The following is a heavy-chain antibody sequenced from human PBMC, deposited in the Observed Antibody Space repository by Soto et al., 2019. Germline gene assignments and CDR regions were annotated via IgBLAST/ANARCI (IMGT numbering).Heavy chain of an antibody. CDR3: ARGLETTRNNWFDP. CDR2: IYYSGST. D-gene: IGHD2-15*01. J-gene: IGHJ5*02. Sequence: PPGKGLECIGYIYYSGSTYYNPSLKSRVTISVDTSKNQFSLMLSSVTAADMAVYYCARGLETTRNNWFDPWGQGTLVTVSS. V-gene: IGHV4-30-4*01.